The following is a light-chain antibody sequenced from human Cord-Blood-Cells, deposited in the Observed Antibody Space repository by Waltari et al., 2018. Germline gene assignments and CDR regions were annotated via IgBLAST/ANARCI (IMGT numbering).Light chain of an antibody. J-gene: IGLJ1*01. Sequence: SSELTQDPAVSVALGQTVRIPCQGDSLRSYYARWYQQKPGQAPVLVIYGKNNRPSGIPCRFSGSSSGNTASLTITGAQAEDEADYYCNSRDSSGNHYVFGTGTKVTVL. CDR3: NSRDSSGNHYV. V-gene: IGLV3-19*01. CDR1: SLRSYY. CDR2: GKN.